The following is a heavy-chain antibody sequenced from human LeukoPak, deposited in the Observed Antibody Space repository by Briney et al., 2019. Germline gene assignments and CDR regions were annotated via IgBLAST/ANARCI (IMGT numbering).Heavy chain of an antibody. V-gene: IGHV3-30-3*01. CDR3: ARVRVILTTMASFSY. CDR2: ISNDGTDK. Sequence: GGSLRLSCTASEFTFTNYGMHWVRQAPGKGLEWVAVISNDGTDKYYADSVKGRFTISRDNSENTLYLQLNSLRPEDTAVYYCARVRVILTTMASFSYWGLGTLVTVSS. D-gene: IGHD3-9*01. J-gene: IGHJ4*02. CDR1: EFTFTNYG.